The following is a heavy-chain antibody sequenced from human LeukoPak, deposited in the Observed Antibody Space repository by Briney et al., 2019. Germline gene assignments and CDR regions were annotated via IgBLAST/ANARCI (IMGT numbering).Heavy chain of an antibody. J-gene: IGHJ5*02. CDR3: AGRDCSDGVCHFDP. V-gene: IGHV3-21*01. CDR1: GFTFSRYS. CDR2: NSVSSVSI. D-gene: IGHD2-8*01. Sequence: NPGGSLRLSCEASGFTFSRYSMNWVRQAPGKGLEWVSSNSVSSVSIYYADSVKGRFTIARDNAKNSLYLQMDSLRVEDTAVYYCAGRDCSDGVCHFDPWGQGTLVTVSS.